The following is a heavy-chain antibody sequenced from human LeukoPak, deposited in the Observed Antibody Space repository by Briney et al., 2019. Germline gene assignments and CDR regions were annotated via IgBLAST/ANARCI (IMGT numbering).Heavy chain of an antibody. CDR1: GFAFSSYA. CDR3: AKDGGEYSSPAYYYYYGMDV. V-gene: IGHV3-23*01. Sequence: GGSLRLSCAASGFAFSSYAMSWVRQAPGKGLEWVSAISGSGGDTWYADSVRGRFTISRDNSKNTLYLQMNSLRAEDTAVYYCAKDGGEYSSPAYYYYYGMDVWGQGTTVTVSS. CDR2: ISGSGGDT. J-gene: IGHJ6*02. D-gene: IGHD6-6*01.